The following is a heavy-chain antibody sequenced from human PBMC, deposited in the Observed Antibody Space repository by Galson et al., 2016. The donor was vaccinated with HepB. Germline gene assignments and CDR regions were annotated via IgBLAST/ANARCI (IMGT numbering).Heavy chain of an antibody. CDR2: AYYRSKWYN. D-gene: IGHD1/OR15-1a*01. V-gene: IGHV6-1*01. CDR1: GDSVSSNSAA. CDR3: VEQRKGAPYGMDV. J-gene: IGHJ6*02. Sequence: ISGDSVSSNSAAWNWIRQSPSRGLEWLGRAYYRSKWYNDYAISVKSRIIVNPDTSKNQFSLQLNSVTPEDTAVYYCVEQRKGAPYGMDVWGQGTTVTVSS.